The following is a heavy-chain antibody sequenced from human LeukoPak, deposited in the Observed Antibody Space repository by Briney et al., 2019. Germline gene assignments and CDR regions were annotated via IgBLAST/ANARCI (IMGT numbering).Heavy chain of an antibody. D-gene: IGHD1-26*01. V-gene: IGHV3-21*01. CDR3: ARESGSYDY. Sequence: GGSLRLSCAASGFTFSSYAMSWVRQAPGKGLEWVSSISTSSSYIYYADSVKGRFTISRDNAKDSLYLQMNSLRAEDTAVYYCARESGSYDYWGQGTLVTVSS. J-gene: IGHJ4*02. CDR1: GFTFSSYA. CDR2: ISTSSSYI.